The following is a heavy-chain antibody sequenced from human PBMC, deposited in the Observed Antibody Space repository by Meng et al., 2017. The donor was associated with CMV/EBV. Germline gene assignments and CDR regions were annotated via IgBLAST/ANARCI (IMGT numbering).Heavy chain of an antibody. CDR1: GFTFSSYA. V-gene: IGHV4-59*01. D-gene: IGHD1-26*01. CDR3: ARDIAWELRPGLPYYYGMDV. Sequence: GSLRLSCAASGFTFSSYAMHWIRQPPGKGLEWIGYIYYSGSTNYNPSLKSRVTISVDTSKNQFSLKLSSVTAADTAVYYCARDIAWELRPGLPYYYGMDVWGQGTTVTVSS. J-gene: IGHJ6*02. CDR2: IYYSGST.